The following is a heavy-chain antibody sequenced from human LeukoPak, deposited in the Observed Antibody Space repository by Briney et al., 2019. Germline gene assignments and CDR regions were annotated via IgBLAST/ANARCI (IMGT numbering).Heavy chain of an antibody. D-gene: IGHD3-10*01. CDR2: VRNKANNCVT. Sequence: PGGSLRLFCAASGFTFSDCDIHWVRQPSGKGLVWVGRVRNKANNCVTEYAASVKGRFTLSRDESKSTAYLQMNSLETDDTAVYYCTRDAGLYNWLDPWGQGTLVTVSS. J-gene: IGHJ5*02. V-gene: IGHV3-73*01. CDR1: GFTFSDCD. CDR3: TRDAGLYNWLDP.